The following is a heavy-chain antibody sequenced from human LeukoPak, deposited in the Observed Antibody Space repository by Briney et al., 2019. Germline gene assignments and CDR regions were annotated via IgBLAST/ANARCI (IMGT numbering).Heavy chain of an antibody. CDR1: GGSISSGGYY. V-gene: IGHV4-39*07. Sequence: SETLSLTCTVSGGSISSGGYYWTWIRQPPGKGLEWIGEINHSGSTNYNPSLKSRVTISVDTSKNQFSLKLSSVTAADTAVYYRARGRTQLSSFAANAPPNYSYYSYMDVWGKATTVTVSS. J-gene: IGHJ6*03. CDR2: INHSGST. D-gene: IGHD5-18*01. CDR3: ARGRTQLSSFAANAPPNYSYYSYMDV.